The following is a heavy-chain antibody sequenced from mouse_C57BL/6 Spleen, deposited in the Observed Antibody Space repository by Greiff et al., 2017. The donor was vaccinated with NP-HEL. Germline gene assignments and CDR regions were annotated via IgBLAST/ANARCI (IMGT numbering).Heavy chain of an antibody. Sequence: EVQLQQSGPELVKPGASVKISCKASGYTFTDYYMNWVKQSHGKSLEWIGDINPNNGGTSYNQKFKGKATLTVDKSSSTAYMELRSLTSEDSAVYYCAREGHDWDWDFDYWGQGTTLTVSS. V-gene: IGHV1-26*01. J-gene: IGHJ2*01. CDR1: GYTFTDYY. CDR2: INPNNGGT. CDR3: AREGHDWDWDFDY. D-gene: IGHD4-1*01.